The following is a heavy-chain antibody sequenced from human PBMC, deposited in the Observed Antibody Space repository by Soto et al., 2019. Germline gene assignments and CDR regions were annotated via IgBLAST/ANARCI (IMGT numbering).Heavy chain of an antibody. CDR2: IYYSGST. CDR3: ARSPWFGELLGWFDP. CDR1: GGTIVSGGCY. V-gene: IGHV4-31*03. D-gene: IGHD3-10*01. J-gene: IGHJ5*02. Sequence: TLSLTCTVSGGTIVSGGCYWSWIRQHPGKGLEWIGYIYYSGSTYYNPSLKSRVALSVDTSNNQFSLKLGSVTAAGTAVYYCARSPWFGELLGWFDPWGPGTLVTVSS.